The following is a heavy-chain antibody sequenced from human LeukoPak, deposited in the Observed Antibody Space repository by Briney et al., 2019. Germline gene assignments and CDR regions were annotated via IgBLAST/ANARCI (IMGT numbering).Heavy chain of an antibody. J-gene: IGHJ4*02. CDR2: IDGSDGAS. Sequence: PGGSLRLSCAASGFRFSSYVMSWVRQAPGKGLEYVSSIDGSDGASYYADSMKGRFTISRDNSKNTLFLQMNSLRVEDTAVYYCARVDSGNYDYWGQGTLLTVSS. D-gene: IGHD1-26*01. CDR3: ARVDSGNYDY. CDR1: GFRFSSYV. V-gene: IGHV3-23*01.